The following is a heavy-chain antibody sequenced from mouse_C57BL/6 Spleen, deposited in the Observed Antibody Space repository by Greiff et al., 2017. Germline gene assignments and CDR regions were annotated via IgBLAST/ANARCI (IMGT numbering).Heavy chain of an antibody. Sequence: QVQLKQSGAELVKPGASVKISCKASGYAFSSYWMNWVKQRPGKGLEWIGQIYPGDGDTNYNGKFKGKATLTADKSSSTAYMQLSSLTSEDSAVYFCARSGYGSEFDYWGQGTTLTVSS. V-gene: IGHV1-80*01. CDR1: GYAFSSYW. CDR3: ARSGYGSEFDY. J-gene: IGHJ2*01. D-gene: IGHD1-1*01. CDR2: IYPGDGDT.